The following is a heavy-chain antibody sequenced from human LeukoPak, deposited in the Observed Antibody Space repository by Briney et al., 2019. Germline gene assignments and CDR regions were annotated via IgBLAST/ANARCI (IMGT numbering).Heavy chain of an antibody. J-gene: IGHJ4*02. V-gene: IGHV3-30*18. CDR2: ISYDGSNK. CDR1: GFTFSSYG. Sequence: GRSLRLSCAASGFTFSSYGMHWVRQAPGKGLEGVAVISYDGSNKYYADSVKGRFTISRDNSKNTLYLQMNSLRAEDTAVYYCAKDHESSGLDYWGQGTLVTVSS. CDR3: AKDHESSGLDY. D-gene: IGHD6-19*01.